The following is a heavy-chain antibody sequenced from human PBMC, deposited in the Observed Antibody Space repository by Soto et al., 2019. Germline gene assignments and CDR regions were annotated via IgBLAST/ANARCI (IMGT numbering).Heavy chain of an antibody. J-gene: IGHJ4*02. CDR2: ISPYNGNT. V-gene: IGHV1-18*01. D-gene: IGHD2-8*01. CDR1: GYTFSNFG. Sequence: QVPLVQSGGEVKKPGAPVKVSCKASGYTFSNFGLNWVRQAPGQGLELMGWISPYNGNTNYAQQLQGRLTMTTDTCTSTAYMKLRSLRSDDTTVYYCARNRLGVFVTGGGFDSWGQGTLVTVAA. CDR3: ARNRLGVFVTGGGFDS.